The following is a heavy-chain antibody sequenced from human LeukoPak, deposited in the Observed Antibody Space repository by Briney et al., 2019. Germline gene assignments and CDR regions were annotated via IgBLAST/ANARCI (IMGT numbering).Heavy chain of an antibody. J-gene: IGHJ5*02. CDR1: GYTFTSYG. CDR2: INPSGGST. Sequence: GASVKVSCKASGYTFTSYGISWVRQAPGQGLEWMGIINPSGGSTSYAQKFQGRVTMTRDTSTSTVHMELSSLRSEDTAVYYCARDRDQTYYDFWSGYSALWFDPWGQGTLVTVSS. D-gene: IGHD3-3*01. CDR3: ARDRDQTYYDFWSGYSALWFDP. V-gene: IGHV1-46*01.